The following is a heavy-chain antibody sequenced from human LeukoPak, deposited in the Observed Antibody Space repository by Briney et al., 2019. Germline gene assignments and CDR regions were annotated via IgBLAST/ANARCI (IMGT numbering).Heavy chain of an antibody. CDR1: GFTFSSYA. D-gene: IGHD2-2*01. J-gene: IGHJ4*02. Sequence: GRSLRLSCAASGFTFSSYAMHWVRQAPGKGLEWVAVISYDGSNKYYADSVKGRFTISRDNSKNTLYLQMNSLRAEDTAVYYCARDFGMVVPAASDYWGQGTLVTVSS. CDR3: ARDFGMVVPAASDY. CDR2: ISYDGSNK. V-gene: IGHV3-30-3*01.